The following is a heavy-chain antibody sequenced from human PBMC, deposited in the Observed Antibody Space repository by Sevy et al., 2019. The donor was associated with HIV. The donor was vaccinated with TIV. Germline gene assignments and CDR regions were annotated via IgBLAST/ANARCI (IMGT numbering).Heavy chain of an antibody. D-gene: IGHD3-3*01. J-gene: IGHJ4*02. Sequence: GGSLRLSCAASGFTFSRSRMTWVRRAPGKGLEWVAYIKQDGSETYYVDSVKGRFTISRDNAKNSLYLQMDSLRAEDTAVYYCAREEKPDYNSCSAYSGWLDYWGQGTPVTVSS. V-gene: IGHV3-7*01. CDR1: GFTFSRSR. CDR3: AREEKPDYNSCSAYSGWLDY. CDR2: IKQDGSET.